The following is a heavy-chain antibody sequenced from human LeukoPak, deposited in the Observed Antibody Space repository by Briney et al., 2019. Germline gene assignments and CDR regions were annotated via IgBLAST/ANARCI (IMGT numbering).Heavy chain of an antibody. J-gene: IGHJ4*02. D-gene: IGHD1-26*01. CDR2: ISGSGGST. Sequence: GGSLRLSCAASGFPLTNYAMSWVRQPPGKGLEWVSAISGSGGSTFYADSVKGRFTISRDSSENTMYLQMNSLRVEDTAVYYCAKDRRYSGRYHFDHWGQGSLVTVSS. CDR3: AKDRRYSGRYHFDH. CDR1: GFPLTNYA. V-gene: IGHV3-23*01.